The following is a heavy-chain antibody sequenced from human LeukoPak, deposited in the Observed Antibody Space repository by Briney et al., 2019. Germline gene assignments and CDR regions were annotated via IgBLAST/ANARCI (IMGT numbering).Heavy chain of an antibody. D-gene: IGHD3-10*01. CDR3: AGGGYCGSGNDFRFDH. CDR2: IHYTGST. J-gene: IGHJ5*02. V-gene: IGHV4-59*12. CDR1: GGSISSYY. Sequence: SETLSLTCTVSGGSISSYYWSWIRQSPGKGLECIGYIHYTGSTNYNPSLKSRVITLFKTSKKQFSLQLKSVIAADTTADYCAGGGYCGSGNDFRFDHWGQGTLVTVSS.